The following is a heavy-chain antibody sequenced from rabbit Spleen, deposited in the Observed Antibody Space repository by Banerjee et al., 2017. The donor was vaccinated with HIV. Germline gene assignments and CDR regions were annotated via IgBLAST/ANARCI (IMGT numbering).Heavy chain of an antibody. CDR2: IYVGSSGST. CDR1: GFSFSSGYH. V-gene: IGHV1S40*01. Sequence: QSLEESGGGLVKPGASLTLTCTASGFSFSSGYHMCWVRQAPGKGLEWIACIYVGSSGSTYYATWANGRFSISRTSSTTVTLQMTSLTAADTATYLCARDLAGAIGWNFYLWGQGTLVTVS. J-gene: IGHJ4*01. CDR3: ARDLAGAIGWNFYL. D-gene: IGHD4-1*01.